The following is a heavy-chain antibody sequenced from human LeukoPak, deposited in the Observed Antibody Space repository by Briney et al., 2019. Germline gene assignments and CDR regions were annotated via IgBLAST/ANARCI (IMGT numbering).Heavy chain of an antibody. CDR1: GGSISLYY. Sequence: SETLSLTCTVSGGSISLYYWNWIRQSPGKGLEWIGYSSSTGSTTLNPSLKSRVPIPVDTSKNQFSLNLMSVTTEDTAVYYCARGSGNNFPFDSWGQGTLVTVSS. J-gene: IGHJ4*02. D-gene: IGHD1-26*01. CDR2: SSSTGST. CDR3: ARGSGNNFPFDS. V-gene: IGHV4-59*01.